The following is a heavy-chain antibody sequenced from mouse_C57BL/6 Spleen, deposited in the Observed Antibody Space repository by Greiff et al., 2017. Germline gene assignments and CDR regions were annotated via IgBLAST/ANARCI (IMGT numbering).Heavy chain of an antibody. V-gene: IGHV1-81*01. CDR2: IYPRSGNT. Sequence: VKLVESGAELARPGASVKLSCKASGYTFTSYGISWVKQRTGQGLEWIGEIYPRSGNTYYNEKFKGKATLTADKSSSTAYMELRSLTSEDSAVYFCARLTGTSYYAMDYWGQGTSVTVSS. D-gene: IGHD4-1*01. CDR1: GYTFTSYG. J-gene: IGHJ4*01. CDR3: ARLTGTSYYAMDY.